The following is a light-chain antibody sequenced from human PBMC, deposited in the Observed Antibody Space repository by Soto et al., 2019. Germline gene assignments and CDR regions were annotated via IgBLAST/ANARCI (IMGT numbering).Light chain of an antibody. V-gene: IGKV3-11*01. CDR3: HQRAGWPPT. CDR1: RSVNNF. J-gene: IGKJ4*01. CDR2: DAS. Sequence: EIVLTQSPFTLSFSPVERSTLSFMASRSVNNFVAWYQEKPGQAPSLLIYDASNRASDIPDRFSGSGSGTDFTLTISSLEPEDFAVYYCHQRAGWPPTFGGGTKVDIK.